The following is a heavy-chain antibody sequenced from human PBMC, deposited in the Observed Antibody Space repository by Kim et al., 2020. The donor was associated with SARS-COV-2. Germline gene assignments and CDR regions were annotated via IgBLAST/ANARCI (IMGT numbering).Heavy chain of an antibody. V-gene: IGHV3-33*01. J-gene: IGHJ6*02. Sequence: KCYAESVKGRFTIARDNSKNTLYLQMNSLRAEDTAVYYCARVASYYYGMDVWGQGTTVTVSS. CDR3: ARVASYYYGMDV. CDR2: K.